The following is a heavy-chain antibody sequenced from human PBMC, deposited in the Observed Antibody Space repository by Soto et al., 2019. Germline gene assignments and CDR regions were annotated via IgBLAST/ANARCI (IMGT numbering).Heavy chain of an antibody. D-gene: IGHD1-1*01. CDR1: GLTFKSYA. CDR3: AKRATGNYFDY. Sequence: GGSLRLSCAASGLTFKSYAMSWVRQAPGKGLEWVSVISGSGDSTYYADSVKGRFTISRDNSKNTLYLQMNSLRAEDTAVYYCAKRATGNYFDYWGQGTLVNVSS. CDR2: ISGSGDST. V-gene: IGHV3-23*01. J-gene: IGHJ4*02.